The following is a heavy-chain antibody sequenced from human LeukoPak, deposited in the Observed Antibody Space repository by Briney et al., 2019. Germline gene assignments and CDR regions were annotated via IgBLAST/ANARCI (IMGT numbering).Heavy chain of an antibody. CDR1: GDSISTYY. V-gene: IGHV4-59*01. CDR3: ARDRGMDV. Sequence: SETLSLTCTVSGDSISTYYWSWIRQPPGKGLEWIGYVYYSGSTNYNPSLKSRVTISVDTSKNQFSLKLRSVTAADTAVYYCARDRGMDVWGQGTTVTVSS. CDR2: VYYSGST. J-gene: IGHJ6*02.